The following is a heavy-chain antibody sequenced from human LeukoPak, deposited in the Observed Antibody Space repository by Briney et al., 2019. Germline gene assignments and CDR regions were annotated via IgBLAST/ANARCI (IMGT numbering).Heavy chain of an antibody. J-gene: IGHJ4*02. D-gene: IGHD2-21*01. CDR2: IYYSGDT. CDR1: GGSVSSTNLY. CDR3: AGPNSNARFAY. V-gene: IGHV4-39*01. Sequence: PSETLSLTCTVSGGSVSSTNLYWGWIRQPPGKGLEWIGSIYYSGDTSYNPSLKNRVTMSVDTSKNQFSLRLSSLTAADTAVYYCAGPNSNARFAYWGQGALVTASS.